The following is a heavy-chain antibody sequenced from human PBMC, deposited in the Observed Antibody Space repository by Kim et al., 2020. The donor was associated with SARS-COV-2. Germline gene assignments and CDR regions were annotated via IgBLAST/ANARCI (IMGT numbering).Heavy chain of an antibody. V-gene: IGHV4-34*01. CDR3: ARGQGPGGFDP. CDR2: INHSGST. J-gene: IGHJ5*02. D-gene: IGHD3-10*01. CDR1: GGSFSGYY. Sequence: SETLSLTCAVYGGSFSGYYWSWIRQPPGKGLEWIGEINHSGSTNYNPSLKSRVTISVDTSKNQFSLKLSSVTAADTAVYYCARGQGPGGFDPWGQGTLVTVSS.